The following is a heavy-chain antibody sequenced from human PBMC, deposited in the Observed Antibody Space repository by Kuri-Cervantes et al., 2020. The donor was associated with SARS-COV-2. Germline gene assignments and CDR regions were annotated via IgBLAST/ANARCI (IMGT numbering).Heavy chain of an antibody. J-gene: IGHJ3*02. D-gene: IGHD3-16*02. CDR3: ARLSPPKDAFDI. CDR2: IYYSGST. V-gene: IGHV4-39*01. Sequence: PETLSLTCTVSGGSISSSSYYWGWIRQPPGKGLEWIGSIYYSGSTYYNPSLKSRVTISVDTSKNQFSLKLSSVTAADTAVYYCARLSPPKDAFDIWGQGTMVTVSS. CDR1: GGSISSSSYY.